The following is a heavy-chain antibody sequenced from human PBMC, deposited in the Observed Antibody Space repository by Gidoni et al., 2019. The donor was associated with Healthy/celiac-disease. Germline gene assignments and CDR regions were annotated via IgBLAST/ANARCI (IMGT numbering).Heavy chain of an antibody. Sequence: EVQLVESGGGLVQPGGSLRLSCAASGFTFSRSAMSWVRQAPGKGLEGFSAISGSGGSTYYADSVKGRFTISRDNSKNTLYLQMNSLRAEDTAVYYCAKDRRQLWPPTAYDYWGQGTLVTVSS. CDR1: GFTFSRSA. CDR2: ISGSGGST. V-gene: IGHV3-23*04. J-gene: IGHJ4*02. CDR3: AKDRRQLWPPTAYDY. D-gene: IGHD5-18*01.